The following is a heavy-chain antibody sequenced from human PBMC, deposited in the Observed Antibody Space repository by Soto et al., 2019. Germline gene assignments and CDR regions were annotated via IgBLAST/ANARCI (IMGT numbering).Heavy chain of an antibody. D-gene: IGHD3-10*01. CDR1: GGPITSGDNY. CDR2: MYRSGPT. CDR3: ARVPYGPGKFNWFDT. J-gene: IGHJ5*02. V-gene: IGHV4-30-4*01. Sequence: QVQLQESGPGLVKPSQTLSLTCTVSGGPITSGDNYWGWVRQSPERGLEWIGYMYRSGPTNYTPSLKSRVTISLDTSKNQFFLKLTSVTAAHTAVYYCARVPYGPGKFNWFDTWGPGTLVTVSS.